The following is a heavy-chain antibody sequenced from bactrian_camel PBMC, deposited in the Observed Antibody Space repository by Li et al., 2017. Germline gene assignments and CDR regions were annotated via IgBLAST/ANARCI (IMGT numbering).Heavy chain of an antibody. CDR2: ITGDGST. CDR1: FFILDDFE. D-gene: IGHD3*01. CDR3: EAGQTQAACDTLYR. Sequence: HVQLVESGGGSVQTGGSLRLSCKPSFFILDDFEMMWYRQTPGNECELVASITGDGSTYYTDAVKGRFTISHDAAKNSIDLQMNSLKPDDTAVYYCEAGQTQAACDTLYRRGQGTQVTVS. V-gene: IGHV3S53*01. J-gene: IGHJ4*01.